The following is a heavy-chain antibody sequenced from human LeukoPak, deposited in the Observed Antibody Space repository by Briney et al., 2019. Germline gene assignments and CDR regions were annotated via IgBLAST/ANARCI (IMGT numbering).Heavy chain of an antibody. CDR1: GGSISSSSYY. J-gene: IGHJ5*02. CDR3: ARLAAAGINWFDP. CDR2: IYYSGST. V-gene: IGHV4-39*01. Sequence: PSETLSLTCTVSGGSISSSSYYWGWIRQPPGTGLEWIGSIYYSGSTYYNPSLKSRVTISVDTSKNQFSLKLSSVTAADTAVYYCARLAAAGINWFDPWGQGTLVTVSS. D-gene: IGHD6-13*01.